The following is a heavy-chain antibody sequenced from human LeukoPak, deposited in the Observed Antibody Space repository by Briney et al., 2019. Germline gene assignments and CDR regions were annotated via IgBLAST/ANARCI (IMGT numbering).Heavy chain of an antibody. Sequence: SETLSLTCTVSGGSINDYYWNWIRQPPGKGLEWIGYIYYSGSTNYNPSLKSRVTISVDTSKTRFSLRLSSVTAADTAVYYCARVYYDSGTYSGYFQHWGQGTLVTVSS. V-gene: IGHV4-59*01. CDR3: ARVYYDSGTYSGYFQH. CDR2: IYYSGST. J-gene: IGHJ1*01. CDR1: GGSINDYY. D-gene: IGHD3-10*01.